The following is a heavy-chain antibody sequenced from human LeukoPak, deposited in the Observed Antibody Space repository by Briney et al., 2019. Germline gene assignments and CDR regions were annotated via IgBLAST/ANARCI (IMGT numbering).Heavy chain of an antibody. J-gene: IGHJ4*02. Sequence: GRSLRLSCAASGFTFDDYAMHWVRQAPGKGLEWVSGIGWNSGSIGYADSVKGRFTISRDNAKNSLYLQMNSLRAEDMALYYCAKASSAGYYDILTGYYRSYYFDYWGQGTLVTVSS. V-gene: IGHV3-9*03. CDR2: IGWNSGSI. CDR3: AKASSAGYYDILTGYYRSYYFDY. CDR1: GFTFDDYA. D-gene: IGHD3-9*01.